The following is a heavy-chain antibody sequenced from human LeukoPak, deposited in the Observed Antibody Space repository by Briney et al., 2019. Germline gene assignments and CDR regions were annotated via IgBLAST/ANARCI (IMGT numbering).Heavy chain of an antibody. Sequence: GGSLRLSCAAYGFTFSRSWMSWVRQGPGKGLEWVANIKQDGSEKYYVDSVKGRFTISRDNAKNSLYLQMNSVRAEDTAVYYCARVADTSSPDSWGQGTLVTVSS. J-gene: IGHJ5*01. V-gene: IGHV3-7*04. CDR1: GFTFSRSW. D-gene: IGHD6-6*01. CDR3: ARVADTSSPDS. CDR2: IKQDGSEK.